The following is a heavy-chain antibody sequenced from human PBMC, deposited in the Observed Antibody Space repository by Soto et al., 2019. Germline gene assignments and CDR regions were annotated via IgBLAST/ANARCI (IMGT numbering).Heavy chain of an antibody. CDR3: ARKHTTSSSWNY. D-gene: IGHD6-13*01. Sequence: ASVKVSCKASGYTFTSYAMHWVRQAPGQRLEWMGWINAGNGNTKYSQKFQGRVTITRDTSASTAYMELSSLRSEDTAVYYCARKHTTSSSWNYWGQGTLVTVSS. CDR2: INAGNGNT. CDR1: GYTFTSYA. V-gene: IGHV1-3*01. J-gene: IGHJ4*02.